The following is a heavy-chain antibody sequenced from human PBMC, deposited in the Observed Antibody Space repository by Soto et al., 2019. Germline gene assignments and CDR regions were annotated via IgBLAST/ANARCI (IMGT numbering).Heavy chain of an antibody. D-gene: IGHD1-26*01. CDR1: GFTFSSYS. CDR3: ARVARELLVFDY. CDR2: ISSSSSYI. V-gene: IGHV3-21*01. J-gene: IGHJ4*02. Sequence: GGSLRLSCAASGFTFSSYSMNWVRQAPGKGLEWVSSISSSSSYIYYADSVKGRFTISRDNAKNSLYLQMNSLRAEDTAVYYCARVARELLVFDYWGQGTLVTVSS.